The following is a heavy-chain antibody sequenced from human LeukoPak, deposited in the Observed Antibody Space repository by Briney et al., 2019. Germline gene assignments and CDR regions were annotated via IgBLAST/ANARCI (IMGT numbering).Heavy chain of an antibody. CDR3: ARCIAAAGPFDP. V-gene: IGHV1-46*01. Sequence: ASVKVSCKASGYTFTSYYMHRVRQAPGQGLEWMGIINPSGGNTNYAQKLQGRVTMTTDTSTSTAYMELRSLRSDDTAVYYCARCIAAAGPFDPWGQGTLVTVSS. CDR1: GYTFTSYY. D-gene: IGHD6-13*01. CDR2: INPSGGNT. J-gene: IGHJ5*02.